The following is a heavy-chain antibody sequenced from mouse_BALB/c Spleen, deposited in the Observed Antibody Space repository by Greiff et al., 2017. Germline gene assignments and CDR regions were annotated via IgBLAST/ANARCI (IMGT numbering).Heavy chain of an antibody. CDR3: ARRYYGSSLSYCDY. V-gene: IGHV1-84*02. Sequence: QVQLQQSGPELVKPGASVKISCKASGYTFTDYYINWVKQKPGQGLEWIGWIYPGSGNTKYNEKFKGKATLTVDTSSSTAYMQLSSLTSEDTAVYFCARRYYGSSLSYCDYWGQGTTLTVSS. D-gene: IGHD1-1*01. J-gene: IGHJ2*01. CDR1: GYTFTDYY. CDR2: IYPGSGNT.